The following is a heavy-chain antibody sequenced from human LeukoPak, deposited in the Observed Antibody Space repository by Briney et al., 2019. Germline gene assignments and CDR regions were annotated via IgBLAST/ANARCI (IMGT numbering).Heavy chain of an antibody. D-gene: IGHD4-17*01. V-gene: IGHV7-4-1*02. J-gene: IGHJ4*02. CDR1: GYTFTNYP. CDR3: ARLRSFYGDKIYFDY. CDR2: VNTNTGNP. Sequence: ASVKVSCKASGYTFTNYPMHWVRQAPGQGLEWMGWVNTNTGNPTYAQGFTGRFVFSLDTSVTTAYLQISSLKAEDTAVYYCARLRSFYGDKIYFDYWGQGTLVTVSS.